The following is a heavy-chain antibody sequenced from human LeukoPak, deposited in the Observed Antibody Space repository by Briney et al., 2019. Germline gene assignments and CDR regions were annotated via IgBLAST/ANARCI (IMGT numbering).Heavy chain of an antibody. J-gene: IGHJ4*02. D-gene: IGHD3-10*01. CDR1: GGSISSYY. CDR2: IYYSGST. Sequence: PSETLSLTCTASGGSISSYYWSWIRQPPGKELEWIGYIYYSGSTNYNPSLKSRVTISVDTSKNQFSLKLSSVTAADTAVYYCAREPESGSYNDYWGQGTLVTVSS. V-gene: IGHV4-59*01. CDR3: AREPESGSYNDY.